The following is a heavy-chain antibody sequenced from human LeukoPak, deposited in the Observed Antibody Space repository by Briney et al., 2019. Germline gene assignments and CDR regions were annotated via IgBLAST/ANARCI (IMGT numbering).Heavy chain of an antibody. D-gene: IGHD6-13*01. CDR2: INAGNGNT. J-gene: IGHJ4*02. Sequence: PRASVKVSCKASGYTFTSYAMHWVRQAPGQRLEWMGWINAGNGNTKYSQEFQGRVTITRDTSASTAYMELSSLRAGDTAVYYCARDGMVGSRPLDSWGQGTLVTVSS. CDR1: GYTFTSYA. CDR3: ARDGMVGSRPLDS. V-gene: IGHV1-3*03.